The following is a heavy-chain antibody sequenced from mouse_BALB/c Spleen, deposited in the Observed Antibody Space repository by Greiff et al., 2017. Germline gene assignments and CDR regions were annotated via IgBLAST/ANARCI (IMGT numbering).Heavy chain of an antibody. CDR2: IYPGGGYT. D-gene: IGHD2-14*01. CDR1: GYTFTNYW. CDR3: AREEVRQGAWFAY. Sequence: VQLQQSGAELVRPGTSVKISCKASGYTFTNYWLGWVKQRPGHGLEWIGDIYPGGGYTNYNEKFKGKATLTADTSSSTAYMQLSSLTSEDSAVYFCAREEVRQGAWFAYWGQGTLVTVSA. J-gene: IGHJ3*01. V-gene: IGHV1-63*02.